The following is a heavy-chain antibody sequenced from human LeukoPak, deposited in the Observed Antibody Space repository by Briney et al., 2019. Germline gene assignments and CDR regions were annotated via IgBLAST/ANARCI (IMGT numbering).Heavy chain of an antibody. Sequence: PGGSLRLSCAASGFTFSSYAMSWVRQGPGKGLEWVSTISGNGDSTYYGDSVKGRFTISRDKSKNTLYLQMNSLRAEDTAVYYCAKDPIYYVSGRFDIWGQGTMVTVSS. D-gene: IGHD3-10*01. V-gene: IGHV3-23*01. CDR1: GFTFSSYA. CDR3: AKDPIYYVSGRFDI. J-gene: IGHJ3*02. CDR2: ISGNGDST.